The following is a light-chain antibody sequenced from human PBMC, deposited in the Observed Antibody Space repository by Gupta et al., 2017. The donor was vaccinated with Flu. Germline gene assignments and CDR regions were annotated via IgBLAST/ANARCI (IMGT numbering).Light chain of an antibody. V-gene: IGKV1-39*01. CDR2: AAS. CDR3: QQSYSTPLT. J-gene: IGKJ4*01. CDR1: QSISNY. Sequence: PSSLSASVGDRVMITCRASQSISNYVNWYQQKPGNAPKLLIYAASSLQTGVPSRFSGSGSGTDFTLTISSLQPEDFATYYCQQSYSTPLTFGGGTKVDIK.